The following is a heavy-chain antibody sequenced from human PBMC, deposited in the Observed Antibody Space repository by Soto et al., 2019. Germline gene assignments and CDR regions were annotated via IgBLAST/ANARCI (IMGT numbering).Heavy chain of an antibody. V-gene: IGHV3-21*01. CDR1: GFTFSSYS. Sequence: GGSLRLSCAASGFTFSSYSMNWVRQAPGKGLEWVSSISSSSSYIYYADSVKGRFTISRDNAKNSLYLQMNSLRAEDTAVYYCARSVVVPAAMDYWGQGTLVTVSS. CDR2: ISSSSSYI. J-gene: IGHJ4*02. D-gene: IGHD2-2*01. CDR3: ARSVVVPAAMDY.